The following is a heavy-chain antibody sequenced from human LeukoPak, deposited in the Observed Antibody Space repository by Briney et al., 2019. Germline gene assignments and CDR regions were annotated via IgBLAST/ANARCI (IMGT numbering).Heavy chain of an antibody. CDR1: GFTFSSYW. CDR3: ARDLYSSSYNWFDP. D-gene: IGHD6-13*01. V-gene: IGHV3-74*01. Sequence: GGSLRLSCAASGFTFSSYWMHWVRQAPGKGLAWVSRINSDGSSTSYADSVKGRFTISRDNAKNTLYLQMNSLRAEDTAVYYCARDLYSSSYNWFDPWGQGTLVTVSS. J-gene: IGHJ5*02. CDR2: INSDGSST.